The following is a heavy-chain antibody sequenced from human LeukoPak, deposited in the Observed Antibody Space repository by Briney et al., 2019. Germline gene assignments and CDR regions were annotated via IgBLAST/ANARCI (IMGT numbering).Heavy chain of an antibody. D-gene: IGHD6-6*01. V-gene: IGHV1-69*05. J-gene: IGHJ5*02. Sequence: GASVKVSCKAPGYTFTSYGISWVRQAPGQGLEWMGGIIPIFGTANYAQKFQGRVTITTDESTSTAYMELSSLRSEDTAVYYCARAYSSSSGNWFDPWGQGTLVTVSS. CDR2: IIPIFGTA. CDR1: GYTFTSYG. CDR3: ARAYSSSSGNWFDP.